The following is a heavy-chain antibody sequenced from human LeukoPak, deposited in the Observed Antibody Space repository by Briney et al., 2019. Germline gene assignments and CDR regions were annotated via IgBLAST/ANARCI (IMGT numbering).Heavy chain of an antibody. CDR1: GGSISSGSYY. CDR2: IYTSGST. CDR3: ARGIITMIVDDAFDI. Sequence: SETLSLTCTVSGGSISSGSYYWSWIRQPAGKGLEWIGRIYTSGSTNYNPSLKSRVTIAVDTSNNQFSLKLSSVTAADTAVYYCARGIITMIVDDAFDIWGQGTMVTVSS. V-gene: IGHV4-61*02. J-gene: IGHJ3*02. D-gene: IGHD3-22*01.